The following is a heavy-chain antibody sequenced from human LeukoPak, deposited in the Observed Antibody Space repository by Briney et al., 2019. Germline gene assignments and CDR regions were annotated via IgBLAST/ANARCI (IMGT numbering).Heavy chain of an antibody. CDR3: AKRSDYGSGRTFDY. CDR2: ISGSGGST. V-gene: IGHV3-23*01. Sequence: PGGSLRLSCAASGFTVSTNYMSCVRQAPGKGLEWVSAISGSGGSTYYADSVKGRFTISRDNSKNTLYLQMNSLRAEDTAVYYCAKRSDYGSGRTFDYWGQGTLVTVSS. J-gene: IGHJ4*02. D-gene: IGHD3-10*01. CDR1: GFTVSTNY.